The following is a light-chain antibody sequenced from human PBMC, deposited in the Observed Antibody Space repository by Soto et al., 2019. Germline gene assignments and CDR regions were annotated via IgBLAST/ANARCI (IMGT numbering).Light chain of an antibody. V-gene: IGKV3-11*01. Sequence: EIVLTQSPATLSLAPGETATLSCRASQTISRHLAWYQRKPGQAPWLLIYDISYRDTGVPARFSSSGDGTDLNLTISSLEPEDSAVYYCQQRIWPRITFGHGTRLEIK. CDR1: QTISRH. J-gene: IGKJ2*01. CDR3: QQRIWPRIT. CDR2: DIS.